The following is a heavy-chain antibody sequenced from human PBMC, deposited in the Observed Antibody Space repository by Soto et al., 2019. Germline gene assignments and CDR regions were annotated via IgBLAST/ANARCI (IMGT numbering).Heavy chain of an antibody. D-gene: IGHD3-10*01. Sequence: SETLSLTCTVSGGSISSYYWSWIRQPAGEGLEGIGRIYNSGSTNYNPSLKSRVTMSVDTSKNQFSLKLSSVTAADTAVYYWARDLGYLWFGELLSWFDPWGQGTLVTVSS. V-gene: IGHV4-4*07. CDR3: ARDLGYLWFGELLSWFDP. CDR2: IYNSGST. J-gene: IGHJ5*02. CDR1: GGSISSYY.